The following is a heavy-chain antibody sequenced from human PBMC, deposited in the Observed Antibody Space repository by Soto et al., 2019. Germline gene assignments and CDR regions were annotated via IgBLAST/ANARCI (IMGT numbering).Heavy chain of an antibody. CDR1: GFTFSNYV. D-gene: IGHD2-2*02. V-gene: IGHV3-33*01. CDR3: ARDRYNRYFDY. J-gene: IGHJ4*02. CDR2: IWYDGSNK. Sequence: QVQLVESGGGVVQPGRSLRLSCAASGFTFSNYVIHWVRQAPGKGLEWVAVIWYDGSNKYYADSVKGRFTISRDNSKNTLYLQMNSLRAEDTAVYYCARDRYNRYFDYWGQGTLVTVSS.